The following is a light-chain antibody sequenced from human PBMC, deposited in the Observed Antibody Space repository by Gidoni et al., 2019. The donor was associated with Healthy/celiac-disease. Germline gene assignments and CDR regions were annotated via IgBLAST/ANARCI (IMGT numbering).Light chain of an antibody. CDR3: SSYTSSSPLYV. Sequence: QSALTQPASVSGSPGQSITISCTGTSSDVGGYNYVSWYQQHPGKAPKLMIYEVSHRPSGVSDRFSGSKSGNTTSLTISGLQAEDEDDYYCSSYTSSSPLYVFGTGTKVTVL. J-gene: IGLJ1*01. V-gene: IGLV2-14*01. CDR1: SSDVGGYNY. CDR2: EVS.